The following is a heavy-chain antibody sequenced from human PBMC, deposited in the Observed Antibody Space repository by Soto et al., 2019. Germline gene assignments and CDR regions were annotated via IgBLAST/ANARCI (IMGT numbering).Heavy chain of an antibody. CDR2: IYYSGST. Sequence: SETLSLTCTVSGGSISSSSYYWGWIRQPPGKGLEWIGGIYYSGSTYYNPSLKSRVTISVDTSKNQFSLKLSSVTAADTAVYYCARVYGDYPYLDAFDIWGQGTMVTV. D-gene: IGHD4-17*01. CDR3: ARVYGDYPYLDAFDI. J-gene: IGHJ3*02. V-gene: IGHV4-39*07. CDR1: GGSISSSSYY.